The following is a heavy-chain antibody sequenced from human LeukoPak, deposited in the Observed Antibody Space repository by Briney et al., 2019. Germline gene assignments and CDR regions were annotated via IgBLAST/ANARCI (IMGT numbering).Heavy chain of an antibody. CDR3: ARTTGLGY. V-gene: IGHV3-23*01. CDR2: IDAGGDGT. D-gene: IGHD1-1*01. J-gene: IGHJ4*02. CDR1: GFTFKTYA. Sequence: GGSLRLSCVTSGFTFKTYAMNWVRQAPGKGLEWVAAIDAGGDGTYFVDFVKGRFIISRDNSKNTVYLQMNSLRAEDTAVYYCARTTGLGYWGQGTLVTVSS.